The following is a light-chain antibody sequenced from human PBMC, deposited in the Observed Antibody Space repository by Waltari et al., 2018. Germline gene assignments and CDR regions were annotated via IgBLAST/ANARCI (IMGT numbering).Light chain of an antibody. J-gene: IGLJ2*01. CDR1: SGSIASHY. V-gene: IGLV6-57*01. Sequence: NFMLTQPHSVSESPGKTVTISCTRSSGSIASHYVQWYQQRPGSSPTTVIYEDNQRPSGVPDRFSGSIDSSSNSASLTISGLKTEDEADYYCRSYDSSVVFGGGTKLTVL. CDR2: EDN. CDR3: RSYDSSVV.